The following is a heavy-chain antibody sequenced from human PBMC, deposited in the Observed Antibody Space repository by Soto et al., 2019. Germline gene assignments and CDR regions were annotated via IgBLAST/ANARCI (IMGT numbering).Heavy chain of an antibody. CDR2: ISWKDDK. Sequence: SGPTLVNPTQTLTLTCTFSGFSLSTSGAGVGWIRQPPGKALEWLALISWKDDKRYNPGLKSRLTITKDTSKNQVVLTMTNMDPVDTGTYFCAHRYGANYYRWYLDYWGQGNLLTVSS. CDR3: AHRYGANYYRWYLDY. CDR1: GFSLSTSGAG. J-gene: IGHJ4*02. V-gene: IGHV2-5*01. D-gene: IGHD3-10*01.